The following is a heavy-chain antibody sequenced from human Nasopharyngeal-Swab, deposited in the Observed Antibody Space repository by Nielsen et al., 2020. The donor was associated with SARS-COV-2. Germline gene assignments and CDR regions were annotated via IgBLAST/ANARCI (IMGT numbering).Heavy chain of an antibody. J-gene: IGHJ6*03. Sequence: GGSLRLSCAASGFTVSSNYMSWVRQAPGKGLEWVSVIYRGGSTYYADSVKGRFTISRDNSKNTLYLQMNSLRAEDTAVYYCAREGNYYDSSGYYSKYYYYYMDVWGKGTTVTVSS. CDR3: AREGNYYDSSGYYSKYYYYYMDV. CDR1: GFTVSSNY. CDR2: IYRGGST. D-gene: IGHD3-22*01. V-gene: IGHV3-66*01.